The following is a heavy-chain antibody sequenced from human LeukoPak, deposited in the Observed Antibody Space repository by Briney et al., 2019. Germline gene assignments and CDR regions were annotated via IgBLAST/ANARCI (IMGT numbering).Heavy chain of an antibody. D-gene: IGHD2-2*01. CDR1: GYTFTSYD. CDR3: ARGQIVVVPAAMSRYYYYMDV. Sequence: ASVKVSCKASGYTFTSYDINWVRQATGQGLEWMGWMNPNSGNTGYAQKFQGRVTMTRNTSISTAYMELSSLRSEDTAVYYCARGQIVVVPAAMSRYYYYMDVWGKGTTVTVSS. CDR2: MNPNSGNT. V-gene: IGHV1-8*01. J-gene: IGHJ6*03.